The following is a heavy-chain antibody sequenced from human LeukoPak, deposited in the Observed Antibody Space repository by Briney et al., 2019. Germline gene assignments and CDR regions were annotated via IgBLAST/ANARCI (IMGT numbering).Heavy chain of an antibody. V-gene: IGHV1-18*01. CDR1: GYTFTRYG. D-gene: IGHD4-17*01. CDR3: ARRNTADASIDF. J-gene: IGHJ4*02. CDR2: ISAYNGHT. Sequence: ASVKVSCKASGYTFTRYGVSWVRQAPGQGLECMGWISAYNGHTNYAQKFQGRVTMTTDTSTSTASMELRSLRSDDTAMYYCARRNTADASIDFWGQGTLVTASS.